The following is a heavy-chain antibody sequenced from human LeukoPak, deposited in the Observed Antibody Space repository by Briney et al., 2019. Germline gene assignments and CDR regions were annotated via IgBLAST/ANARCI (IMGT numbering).Heavy chain of an antibody. Sequence: SETLSLTCAVYGGSFSDYYWSWIRQPPGKGLEWIGEINHSGSTNYNPSLKSRVSISVDTSKNQFSLKRSSVTAADTAVYYCAARSYDSSGYPCYYFDYWGQGTLVTVSS. D-gene: IGHD3-22*01. J-gene: IGHJ4*02. CDR2: INHSGST. CDR1: GGSFSDYY. V-gene: IGHV4-34*01. CDR3: AARSYDSSGYPCYYFDY.